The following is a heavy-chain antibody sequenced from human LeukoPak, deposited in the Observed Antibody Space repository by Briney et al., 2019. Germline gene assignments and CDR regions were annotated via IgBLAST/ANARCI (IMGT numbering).Heavy chain of an antibody. J-gene: IGHJ4*02. CDR3: AKDRGSVAATGRFDY. Sequence: GGSLRLSCAASGFTFSNYAMTWVRQAPGKGLEWVSAISGSGRSTYYADSVKGRFTISRDNSKNTLYLQMNSLRAEDTALYYCAKDRGSVAATGRFDYWGQGTLVTVSS. CDR2: ISGSGRST. D-gene: IGHD6-19*01. CDR1: GFTFSNYA. V-gene: IGHV3-23*01.